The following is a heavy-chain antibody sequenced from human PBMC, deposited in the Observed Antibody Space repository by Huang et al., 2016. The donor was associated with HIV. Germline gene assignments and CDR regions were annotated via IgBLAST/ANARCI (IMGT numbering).Heavy chain of an antibody. CDR3: ARARGYLYDSTGYYSRYYFDT. V-gene: IGHV1-8*03. J-gene: IGHJ4*02. Sequence: QVQLVQSGAEVKKPGASVKVSCKASGFTFSNYDFNWVRQASGQGIEWMGWRNPKSGNTGYAQKFQGRVTITRNTAITTAYMELRSLRSEDTAVYYCARARGYLYDSTGYYSRYYFDTWGRGTLVTVSS. D-gene: IGHD3-22*01. CDR2: RNPKSGNT. CDR1: GFTFSNYD.